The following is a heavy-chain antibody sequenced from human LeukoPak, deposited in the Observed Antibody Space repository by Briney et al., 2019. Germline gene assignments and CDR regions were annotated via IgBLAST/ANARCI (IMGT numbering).Heavy chain of an antibody. CDR1: GYTFTGYY. CDR3: ARIGYSSSWWFASDDSSGYYYFDY. CDR2: INPNSGGI. Sequence: GASVKVSCKASGYTFTGYYMHWVRQAPGQGLEWMGWINPNSGGINYAQKFQGRVTMTRNTSISTAYMELSSLRSEDTAVYYCARIGYSSSWWFASDDSSGYYYFDYWGQGTLVTVSS. J-gene: IGHJ4*02. D-gene: IGHD6-13*01. V-gene: IGHV1-2*02.